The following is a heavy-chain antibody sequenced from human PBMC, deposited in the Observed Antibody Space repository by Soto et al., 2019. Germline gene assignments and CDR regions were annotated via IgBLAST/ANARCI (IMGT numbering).Heavy chain of an antibody. CDR1: GGSISSGGYY. Sequence: QVQLQESGPGLVKPSQTLSLTCTVSGGSISSGGYYWSWIRQHPGKGLEWIGYIYYSGSTYYNPSLKGRVTISVDTSKNQFSLKLSSVTAADTAVYYCASTVYCSSTSCYGVDAFDIWGQGTMVTVSS. V-gene: IGHV4-31*03. J-gene: IGHJ3*02. CDR3: ASTVYCSSTSCYGVDAFDI. D-gene: IGHD2-2*01. CDR2: IYYSGST.